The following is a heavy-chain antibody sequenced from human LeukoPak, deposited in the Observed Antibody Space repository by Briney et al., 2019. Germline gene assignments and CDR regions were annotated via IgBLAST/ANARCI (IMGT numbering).Heavy chain of an antibody. CDR2: VFQSVAT. D-gene: IGHD3-10*01. Sequence: SETLSLTCTVSGDSITSSSYYWAWIRQPPGKGLEWIGSVFQSVATYYNPSLQSRVTMSIDPSKNQCSLRLSSVTAADTAVYYCAREYYGTFEIWGQGTLVPVSP. J-gene: IGHJ4*02. CDR3: AREYYGTFEI. V-gene: IGHV4-39*01. CDR1: GDSITSSSYY.